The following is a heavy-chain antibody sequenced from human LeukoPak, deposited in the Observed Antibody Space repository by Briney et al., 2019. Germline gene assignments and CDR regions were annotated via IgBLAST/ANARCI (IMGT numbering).Heavy chain of an antibody. Sequence: GGSLRLSCAASGFTFSSYWMSWVRQAPGKGLEWVANIKQDGSEKYYVDSVKGRFTISRDNAKNSLSLQMYGLTAEDTAVYYCARDSPPAGLFFDNWGQGTLVTVSS. CDR1: GFTFSSYW. CDR3: ARDSPPAGLFFDN. V-gene: IGHV3-7*01. J-gene: IGHJ4*02. CDR2: IKQDGSEK. D-gene: IGHD2-2*01.